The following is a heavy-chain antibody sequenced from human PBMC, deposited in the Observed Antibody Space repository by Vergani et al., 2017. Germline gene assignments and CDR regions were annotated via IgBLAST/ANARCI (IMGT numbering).Heavy chain of an antibody. D-gene: IGHD3-10*01. CDR3: ASSSSSHDAFDI. V-gene: IGHV1-2*02. Sequence: QVQLVQSGAEVKKPGASVKVSCRASGYTFTSYYIHWVRQAPGQGLEWMGIINPNSGGTNYAQKFQGRVTMTRDTSISTAYMELSRLRSDDTAVYYCASSSSSHDAFDIWGQGTMVTVSS. CDR2: INPNSGGT. CDR1: GYTFTSYY. J-gene: IGHJ3*02.